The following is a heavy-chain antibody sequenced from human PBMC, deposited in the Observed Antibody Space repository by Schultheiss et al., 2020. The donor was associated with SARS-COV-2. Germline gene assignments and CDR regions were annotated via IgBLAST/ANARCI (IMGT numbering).Heavy chain of an antibody. Sequence: GGSLRLSCAASGFTFSSYAMSWVRQAPGKGLEWVSAISGSGGSTYYADSVKGRFTISRDNAKNSLYLQMNSLRAEDTAVYYCARDRGSITIFGVDRYYYYMDVWGKGTTVTGSS. CDR1: GFTFSSYA. CDR2: ISGSGGST. V-gene: IGHV3-23*01. J-gene: IGHJ6*03. CDR3: ARDRGSITIFGVDRYYYYMDV. D-gene: IGHD3-3*01.